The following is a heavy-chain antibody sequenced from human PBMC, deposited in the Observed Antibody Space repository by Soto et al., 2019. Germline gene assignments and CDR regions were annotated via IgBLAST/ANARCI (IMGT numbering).Heavy chain of an antibody. V-gene: IGHV4-59*07. D-gene: IGHD4-17*01. J-gene: IGHJ4*02. CDR1: GGSISSYY. CDR3: ARVYGDYPDY. CDR2: IYYSGST. Sequence: SDTLSLTCTLYGGSISSYYCSWIRQPPGKGLEWIGYIYYSGSTNYNPSLKSRVTISVDTSKNQFSLKLSSVTAADTAVYYCARVYGDYPDYWGQGTLVTVS.